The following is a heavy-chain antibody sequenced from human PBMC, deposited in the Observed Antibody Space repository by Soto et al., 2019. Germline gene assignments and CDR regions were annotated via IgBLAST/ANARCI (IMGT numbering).Heavy chain of an antibody. CDR3: AKVGLRGYSYGYYFDY. J-gene: IGHJ4*02. CDR2: ISYDGSNT. CDR1: GFTFSSYG. D-gene: IGHD5-18*01. V-gene: IGHV3-30*18. Sequence: GGSLRLSCVASGFTFSSYGMHWVRQAPGKGLEWVAIISYDGSNTYYADSVKGRFTISRDNSKNTLYLQMNSLRAEDTDVYYCAKVGLRGYSYGYYFDYWGQGTLVTVSS.